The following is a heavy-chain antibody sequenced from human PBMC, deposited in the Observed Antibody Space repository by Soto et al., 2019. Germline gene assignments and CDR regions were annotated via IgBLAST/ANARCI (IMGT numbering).Heavy chain of an antibody. V-gene: IGHV4-39*01. D-gene: IGHD2-15*01. Sequence: SETLSLTCTVPGGSISSSRYYWGWIRQPPGKGLEWIGGIYYSGNTYYNPSLRSRVTISVDTSENQFSLKLSSVTAADTAVYYCARIALVVGATGYFDYWGQGTLVTVSS. J-gene: IGHJ4*02. CDR1: GGSISSSRYY. CDR2: IYYSGNT. CDR3: ARIALVVGATGYFDY.